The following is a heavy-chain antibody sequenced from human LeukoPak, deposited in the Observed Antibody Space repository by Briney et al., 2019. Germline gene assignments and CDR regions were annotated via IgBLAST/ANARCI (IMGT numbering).Heavy chain of an antibody. CDR1: GYTFTSYY. D-gene: IGHD1-1*01. Sequence: ASVKVSCKASGYTFTSYYMHWVRQAPGQGLEWMGWSSVYNGNTNYAQKFQGRVTMTTDTTTSTAYMELRTLMSDDTAVYYCAKGRRVDADDHFDYWGQGTLVTVSS. CDR3: AKGRRVDADDHFDY. V-gene: IGHV1-18*04. CDR2: SSVYNGNT. J-gene: IGHJ4*02.